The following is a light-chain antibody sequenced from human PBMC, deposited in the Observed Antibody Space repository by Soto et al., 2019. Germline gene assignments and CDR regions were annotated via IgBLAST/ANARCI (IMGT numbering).Light chain of an antibody. CDR1: SSDVGGYNY. CDR3: CSYAGSYKGYV. J-gene: IGLJ1*01. Sequence: QSALTQPRSVSGSPGQSVTISCTGTSSDVGGYNYVSWYKQHPGKAPKLMIYDVSKRPSGVPDRFSGSKSGNTASLTISGLRAEDEADYYCCSYAGSYKGYVFGTGTKLTVL. V-gene: IGLV2-11*01. CDR2: DVS.